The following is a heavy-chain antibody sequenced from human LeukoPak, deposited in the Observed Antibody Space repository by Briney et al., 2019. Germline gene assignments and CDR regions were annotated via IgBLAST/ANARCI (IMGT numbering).Heavy chain of an antibody. CDR3: ARHKEVGDYYYFDY. J-gene: IGHJ4*02. Sequence: ASVNVSCKASGYTFTSYYMHWVRQAPGQGLEWMGIINPSGGSTSYTQKFQGRVTMTRDTSTTTVYMELSSLRSQDTAVYYCARHKEVGDYYYFDYWGQGTLVTVSS. CDR1: GYTFTSYY. D-gene: IGHD2/OR15-2a*01. V-gene: IGHV1-46*01. CDR2: INPSGGST.